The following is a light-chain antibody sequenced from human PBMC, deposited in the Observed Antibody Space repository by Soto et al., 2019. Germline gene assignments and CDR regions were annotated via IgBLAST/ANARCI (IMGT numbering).Light chain of an antibody. CDR2: GAS. CDR1: QSVSSSY. CDR3: QQYGSSLYT. J-gene: IGKJ2*01. Sequence: EILLTQSPGTLSLSPGERATLSCRASQSVSSSYLAWYQQKPGQAPRLLIYGASSRATGIPDRFSGSGSGTDFTLTIRRLEPEDFAVYYCQQYGSSLYTFGQGTKLEIK. V-gene: IGKV3-20*01.